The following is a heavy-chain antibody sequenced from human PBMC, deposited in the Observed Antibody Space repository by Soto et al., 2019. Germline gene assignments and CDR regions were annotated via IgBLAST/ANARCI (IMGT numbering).Heavy chain of an antibody. J-gene: IGHJ5*02. CDR1: GDSISNFHW. CDR3: SRDGGEWLQSGGGWFDP. Sequence: VQLHESGPGLVKASGTLSLTCAVSGDSISNFHWWTWLRQPPGRGLEWIGEIFHSGSTTYNPSLESCVAISADTATNQCSQSLIAVTAADKAVYYCSRDGGEWLQSGGGWFDPLGPGILVIVSS. V-gene: IGHV4-4*02. D-gene: IGHD3-10*01. CDR2: IFHSGST.